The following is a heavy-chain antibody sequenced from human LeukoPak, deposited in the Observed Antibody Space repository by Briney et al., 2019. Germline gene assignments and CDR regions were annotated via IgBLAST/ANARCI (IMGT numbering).Heavy chain of an antibody. V-gene: IGHV3-23*01. J-gene: IGHJ3*02. CDR2: IRGGGAVT. D-gene: IGHD3-16*01. CDR3: AKCAQSYGNDAFDI. CDR1: EFTFGSFA. Sequence: GGSLRLSCAASEFTFGSFAMSWVRQAPGKGLKWVSYIRGGGAVTHYADSVKGRFIVSRDNPKSTLYLQMNSLRAEDTAVYYCAKCAQSYGNDAFDIWGQGTMVTVSS.